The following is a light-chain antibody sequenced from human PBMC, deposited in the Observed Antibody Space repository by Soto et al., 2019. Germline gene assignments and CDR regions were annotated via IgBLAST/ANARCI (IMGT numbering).Light chain of an antibody. V-gene: IGKV1-12*01. Sequence: DIHITQSPSSVSASVGDRVTITCRASHAIRTWLAWYQQKAGKAPELLMYAASTLQSGVPSRFSGSGSGTEFTLTISSLQPEDFATYYCLQHNIYPLTFGGGTKVDIK. CDR3: LQHNIYPLT. CDR2: AAS. CDR1: HAIRTW. J-gene: IGKJ4*01.